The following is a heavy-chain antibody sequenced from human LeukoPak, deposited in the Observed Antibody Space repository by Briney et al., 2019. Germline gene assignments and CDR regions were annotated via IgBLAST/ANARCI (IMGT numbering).Heavy chain of an antibody. CDR3: ARSNGRYYYGSGSYYAGQN. J-gene: IGHJ4*02. V-gene: IGHV1-2*02. CDR1: GYTFTGYY. D-gene: IGHD3-10*01. Sequence: ASVKVSCKASGYTFTGYYMHWVRQAPGQGLEWMGWINPNSGGTNYAQKFQGRVTMTRDTSISTAYMELSRLRSDDTAVYYCARSNGRYYYGSGSYYAGQNWGQGTLVTVS. CDR2: INPNSGGT.